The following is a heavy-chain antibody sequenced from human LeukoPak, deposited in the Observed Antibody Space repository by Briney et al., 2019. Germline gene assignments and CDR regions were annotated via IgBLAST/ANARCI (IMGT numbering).Heavy chain of an antibody. D-gene: IGHD6-13*01. CDR3: ARGPSSSWYRGYYFDY. CDR1: GFTFSSYS. V-gene: IGHV3-21*01. CDR2: IGSSSSYI. J-gene: IGHJ4*02. Sequence: GGSLRLSCAASGFTFSSYSMNWVRQAPGKGLEWVSSIGSSSSYIYYADSVKGRFTISRDNAKNSLYLQMNSLRAEDTAVYYCARGPSSSWYRGYYFDYWGQGTLVTVSS.